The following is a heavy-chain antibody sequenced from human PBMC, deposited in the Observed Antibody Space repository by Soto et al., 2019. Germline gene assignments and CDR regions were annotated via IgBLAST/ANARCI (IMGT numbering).Heavy chain of an antibody. J-gene: IGHJ4*02. CDR3: AISQDRGGRTTFIY. CDR2: INWKSDI. D-gene: IGHD3-16*01. Sequence: GGSLRLSCAVSGFTFDDNAMHWVRQAPEKGLEWVSGINWKSDIGYADSVKGRFTISRDNAENPLYLQMNSLRAEDTALYYCAISQDRGGRTTFIYWGQGTQVTVSS. V-gene: IGHV3-9*01. CDR1: GFTFDDNA.